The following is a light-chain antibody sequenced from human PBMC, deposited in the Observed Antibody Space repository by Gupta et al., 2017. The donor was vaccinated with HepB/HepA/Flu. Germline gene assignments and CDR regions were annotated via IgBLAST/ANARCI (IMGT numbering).Light chain of an antibody. CDR2: SNN. Sequence: SLLTHPPPASGGPGPRVTISCSGSSSNIGSNTVNWYQQLPGTAPKLLIYSNNQRPSGVPDRFSGSKSGTSASLAFSGLQSEDEADYYCAAWDDSRSWGLFGGGTKLTVL. V-gene: IGLV1-44*01. CDR3: AAWDDSRSWGL. CDR1: SSNIGSNT. J-gene: IGLJ2*01.